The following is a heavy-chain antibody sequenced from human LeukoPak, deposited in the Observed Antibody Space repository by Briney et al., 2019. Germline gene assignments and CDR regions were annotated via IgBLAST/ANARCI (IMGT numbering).Heavy chain of an antibody. J-gene: IGHJ5*02. V-gene: IGHV4-4*07. D-gene: IGHD3-10*01. CDR1: GGSISSYY. CDR3: ARARHYYGSGSYYLNWFDP. CDR2: IYTSGST. Sequence: SETLSLTCTVSGGSISSYYWSWIRQPAGKGLEWIGRIYTSGSTNYNPSLKSRVTMSVDTSKNQFSLKLSSVTAADTAVYYCARARHYYGSGSYYLNWFDPWGQGTLVTVSS.